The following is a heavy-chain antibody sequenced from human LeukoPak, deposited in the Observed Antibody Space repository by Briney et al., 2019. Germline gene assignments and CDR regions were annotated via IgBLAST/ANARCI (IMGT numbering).Heavy chain of an antibody. J-gene: IGHJ5*02. CDR2: IYYSGST. V-gene: IGHV4-39*01. Sequence: SETLSLTCTVSGGSISSSSYYWGWIRQPPGKGLEWIVSIYYSGSTYYNPSLKSRVTISVDTSKNQFSLKLSSVTAADTAVYYCARGLEWELLQGNWFDPWGQGTLVTVSS. D-gene: IGHD1-26*01. CDR1: GGSISSSSYY. CDR3: ARGLEWELLQGNWFDP.